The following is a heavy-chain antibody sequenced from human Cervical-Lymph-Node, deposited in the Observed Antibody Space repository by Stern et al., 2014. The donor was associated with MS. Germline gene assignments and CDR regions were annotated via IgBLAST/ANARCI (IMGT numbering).Heavy chain of an antibody. V-gene: IGHV2-70*01. D-gene: IGHD3-22*01. CDR1: GFSLSTSGMC. CDR3: ARTPDSSGYLDAYYFDY. Sequence: ESGPALVKPTQTLTLTCTFSGFSLSTSGMCVSWIRQPPGKALEWLAIIHWDDDKYYSTSLKTRLTISKDTSKSQVVLTMTNMDPVDTATYYCARTPDSSGYLDAYYFDYWGQGTLVTVSS. J-gene: IGHJ4*02. CDR2: IHWDDDK.